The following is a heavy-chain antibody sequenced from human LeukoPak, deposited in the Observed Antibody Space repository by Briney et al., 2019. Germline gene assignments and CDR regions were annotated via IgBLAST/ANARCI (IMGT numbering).Heavy chain of an antibody. V-gene: IGHV3-23*01. Sequence: GGSLRLSCAASGFTFSSYAMSWVRQAPGKGLEWVSIISSNGGSTYYADSVKGRFTISRDNSKNTLYLQMNSLRVEDTAVYYCANVQSNYYYYGMDVWGQGTTVTVSS. CDR3: ANVQSNYYYYGMDV. CDR1: GFTFSSYA. CDR2: ISSNGGST. J-gene: IGHJ6*02.